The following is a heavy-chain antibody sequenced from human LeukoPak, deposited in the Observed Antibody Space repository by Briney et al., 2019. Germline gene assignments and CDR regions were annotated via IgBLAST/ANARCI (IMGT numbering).Heavy chain of an antibody. D-gene: IGHD2-15*01. CDR1: GFTVSSNE. CDR2: IRYDGSNK. CDR3: APGGGTVADY. V-gene: IGHV3-30*02. J-gene: IGHJ4*02. Sequence: PGGSLRLSCAASGFTVSSNEMSWVRQAPGKGLEWVAFIRYDGSNKYYADSVKGRFTISRDNSKNTLYLQMNSLRAEDTAVYYCAPGGGTVADYWGQGTLDTVSS.